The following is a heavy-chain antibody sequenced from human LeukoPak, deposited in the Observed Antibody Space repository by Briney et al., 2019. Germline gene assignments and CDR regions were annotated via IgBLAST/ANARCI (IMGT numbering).Heavy chain of an antibody. J-gene: IGHJ4*02. V-gene: IGHV1-2*04. CDR2: INPNSGGT. CDR3: ARESYYGSGSYDH. CDR1: GYTCTGYY. D-gene: IGHD3-10*01. Sequence: ASVKVSCKASGYTCTGYYLHWVRQAPGQGLEWVGWINPNSGGTNYAQKFQGWVTMTRDTSISTAYMELGRLRSDDTAVYYCARESYYGSGSYDHWGQGTLVTVSS.